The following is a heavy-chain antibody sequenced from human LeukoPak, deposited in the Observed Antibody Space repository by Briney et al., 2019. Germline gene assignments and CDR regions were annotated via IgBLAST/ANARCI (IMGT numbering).Heavy chain of an antibody. D-gene: IGHD3-3*01. CDR2: IYYSGST. Sequence: SETLSLTCTVSGGSIGSGGYYWSWIRQHPGKGLEWIGYIYYSGSTYYNPSLKGRVTISVDTSKNQFSLKLSSVTAADTAVYYCARELVLRQDFGRAFDIWGQGTMVTVSS. CDR3: ARELVLRQDFGRAFDI. V-gene: IGHV4-31*03. CDR1: GGSIGSGGYY. J-gene: IGHJ3*02.